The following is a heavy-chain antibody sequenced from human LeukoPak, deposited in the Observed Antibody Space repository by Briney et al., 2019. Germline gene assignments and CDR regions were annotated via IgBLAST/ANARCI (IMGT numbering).Heavy chain of an antibody. V-gene: IGHV4-39*01. CDR1: DGSISSSSYY. CDR2: MYYSGST. CDR3: ARHEYYHDSIGNEWRASAFDN. Sequence: SETLSLTCTVSDGSISSSSYYWGWIRQPPGKGLEWIGSMYYSGSTYYNPSLKSRVTISVDTSKNQFSLKLSSVTVADTAVYYCARHEYYHDSIGNEWRASAFDNWGQGTLLTVSS. D-gene: IGHD3-22*01. J-gene: IGHJ4*02.